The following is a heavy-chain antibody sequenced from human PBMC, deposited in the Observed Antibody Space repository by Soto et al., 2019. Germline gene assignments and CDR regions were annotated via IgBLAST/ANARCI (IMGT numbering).Heavy chain of an antibody. D-gene: IGHD4-17*01. CDR1: GGSISSGDYY. Sequence: QVQLQESGPGLVKPSQTLSLTCTVSGGSISSGDYYWSWIRQPPGKGLEWIGYIYYSGSTYYNPSLKSRVTISVDTSKNQFSLKLSSVTAADTAVYYRARSYGDFYGTLYYFDYWGQGTLVTVSS. CDR2: IYYSGST. J-gene: IGHJ4*02. V-gene: IGHV4-30-4*01. CDR3: ARSYGDFYGTLYYFDY.